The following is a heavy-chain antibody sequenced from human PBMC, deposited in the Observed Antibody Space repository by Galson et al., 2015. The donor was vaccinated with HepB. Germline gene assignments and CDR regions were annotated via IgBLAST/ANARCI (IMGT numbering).Heavy chain of an antibody. CDR3: ARISPIRGDPFDY. CDR1: GGSISSSTYY. V-gene: IGHV4-39*01. CDR2: FSHGGST. D-gene: IGHD3-10*01. Sequence: TLSLTCTVSGGSISSSTYYWGWIRQAPGRGLEWIGSFSHGGSTNYNPSLKSRVTISVDASKNQFSLKLTSVSAADTAVYYCARISPIRGDPFDYWGRGTLVTVSS. J-gene: IGHJ4*02.